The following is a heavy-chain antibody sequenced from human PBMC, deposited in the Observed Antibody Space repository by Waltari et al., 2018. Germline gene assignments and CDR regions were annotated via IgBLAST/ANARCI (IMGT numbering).Heavy chain of an antibody. CDR3: ARLGERITIFGVVITDAFDI. Sequence: QVQLQESGPGLVKPSETLSLTCTVSGGSISSYYWSWIRQPPGKGLEWLGYIYYSGSTNDNPALKSRVTISVDTSKNQFSLKLSSVTAADTAVYYCARLGERITIFGVVITDAFDIWGQGTMVTVSS. CDR2: IYYSGST. CDR1: GGSISSYY. D-gene: IGHD3-3*01. J-gene: IGHJ3*02. V-gene: IGHV4-59*12.